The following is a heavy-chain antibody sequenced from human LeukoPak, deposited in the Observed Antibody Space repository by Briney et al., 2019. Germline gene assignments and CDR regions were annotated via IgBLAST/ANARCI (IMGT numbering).Heavy chain of an antibody. J-gene: IGHJ4*02. CDR1: GGSISSSNYY. Sequence: SETLSLTCTVSGGSISSSNYYWGWIRQPPGKGLEWIGSIYYSGSTNYSPSLKSRVTISVDTSKNQFSLKLNSVTAADTAVYYCATHSSSRGPLRYWGQGALVTVSS. V-gene: IGHV4-39*01. D-gene: IGHD6-13*01. CDR2: IYYSGST. CDR3: ATHSSSRGPLRY.